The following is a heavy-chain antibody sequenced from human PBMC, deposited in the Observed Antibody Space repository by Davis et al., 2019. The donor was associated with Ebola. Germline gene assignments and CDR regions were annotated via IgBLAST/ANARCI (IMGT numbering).Heavy chain of an antibody. Sequence: GESLKISCAASGFTFSDYYMSWIRQAPGKGLEWVSYISSSGSTIYYADSVKGRFTISRDNSKNTLYLQMNSLRADDTAVYYCAKGLGASDWYAFDYWGQRALVTVSS. J-gene: IGHJ4*02. D-gene: IGHD6-19*01. CDR3: AKGLGASDWYAFDY. CDR1: GFTFSDYY. CDR2: ISSSGSTI. V-gene: IGHV3-11*01.